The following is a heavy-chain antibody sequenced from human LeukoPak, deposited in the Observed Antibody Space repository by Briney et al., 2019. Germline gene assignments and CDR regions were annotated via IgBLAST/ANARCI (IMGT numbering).Heavy chain of an antibody. V-gene: IGHV1-2*02. CDR1: VYAFRGYY. CDR3: ARGSEWLLLYYYFDY. CDR2: INPNSGAT. D-gene: IGHD2/OR15-2a*01. Sequence: ASVKVSCKASVYAFRGYYMHGVRQPPGQGREGMGWINPNSGATNYAQRFQGRVTMTMDTSISTAYMELSRLRSDDTAVYFCARGSEWLLLYYYFDYWGQGALVTVSS. J-gene: IGHJ4*02.